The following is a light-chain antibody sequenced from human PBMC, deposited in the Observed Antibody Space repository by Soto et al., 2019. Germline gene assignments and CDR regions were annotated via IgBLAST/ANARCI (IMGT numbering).Light chain of an antibody. CDR1: QSISSY. V-gene: IGKV1-39*01. CDR2: AAS. J-gene: IGKJ4*01. CDR3: QRSFSTPLT. Sequence: DIQMTQSPSSLSASVGDRVTITCRASQSISSYLHWYQQKPGKAPKLLIYAASSLQSGVPSRFSGSGSGTDFTRAISSLQPEDFATYYCQRSFSTPLTFGGGTKVEIK.